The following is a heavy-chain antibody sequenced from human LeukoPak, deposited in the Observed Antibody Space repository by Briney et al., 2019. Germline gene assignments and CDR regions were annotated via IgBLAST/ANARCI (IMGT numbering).Heavy chain of an antibody. Sequence: GASVKVSCKASGYTFTSYDINWVRQAPGQGLEWMGWINPNSGGTNYAQKFQGRVTMTTDTSTSTAYMELRSLRSDDTAVYYCARVLSGWYPGYYYYMDVWGKGTTVTVSS. J-gene: IGHJ6*03. CDR2: INPNSGGT. CDR1: GYTFTSYD. CDR3: ARVLSGWYPGYYYYMDV. D-gene: IGHD6-19*01. V-gene: IGHV1-2*02.